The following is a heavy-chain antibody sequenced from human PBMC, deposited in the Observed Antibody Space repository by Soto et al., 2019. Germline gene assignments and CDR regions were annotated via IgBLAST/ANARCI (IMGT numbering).Heavy chain of an antibody. CDR1: GGSFSGYY. D-gene: IGHD6-13*01. J-gene: IGHJ4*02. CDR2: INHSGST. V-gene: IGHV4-34*01. Sequence: PSETLSLTCAVYGGSFSGYYWSWIRQPPGKGLEWIGEINHSGSTNYNPSLKSRVTISVDTSKNQFSLKLSSVTAADTAVYYCARMGVGYSSSRLDYWGQGTLVTVSS. CDR3: ARMGVGYSSSRLDY.